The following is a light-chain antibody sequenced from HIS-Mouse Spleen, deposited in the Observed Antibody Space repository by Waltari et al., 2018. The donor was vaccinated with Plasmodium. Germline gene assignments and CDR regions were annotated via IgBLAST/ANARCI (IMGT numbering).Light chain of an antibody. J-gene: IGLJ2*01. CDR1: SSNIGSNP. Sequence: QSVLTQPPSASGTPGQRVPISCSGSSSNIGSNPVNWYPQLPGTAPKRLIYSNNQRPSGVPDRVSGSKSGTSASLAISGLQSEDEADYYCAAWDDSLNGVVFGGGTKLTVL. CDR2: SNN. CDR3: AAWDDSLNGVV. V-gene: IGLV1-44*01.